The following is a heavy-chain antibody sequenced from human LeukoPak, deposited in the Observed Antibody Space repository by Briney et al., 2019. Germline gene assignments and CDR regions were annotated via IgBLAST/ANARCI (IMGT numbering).Heavy chain of an antibody. D-gene: IGHD6-13*01. J-gene: IGHJ4*02. V-gene: IGHV3-30*03. Sequence: QPGRSLRLSCAASGFTFSSYGMHWVRQAPGNGLEWVAVISYDGSNKYYADSVKGRFTISRDNSKNTLYLQMNSLRAEDTAVYYCARDRMLDSSSWFYFDYWGQGTLVTVSS. CDR3: ARDRMLDSSSWFYFDY. CDR2: ISYDGSNK. CDR1: GFTFSSYG.